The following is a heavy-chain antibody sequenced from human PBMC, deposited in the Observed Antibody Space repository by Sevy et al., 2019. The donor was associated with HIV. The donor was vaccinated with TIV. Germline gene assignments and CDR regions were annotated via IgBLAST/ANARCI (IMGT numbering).Heavy chain of an antibody. CDR2: INPSGGST. Sequence: ASLKVSCKASGYTFTSYYMLWVRQAPGQGLEWMGIINPSGGSTSYAQKFQGRVTMTRDTSTSTVYMELSSLRSEDTAVYYCARGGIAVAPLGAFDIWGQGTMVTVSS. V-gene: IGHV1-46*01. J-gene: IGHJ3*02. CDR1: GYTFTSYY. D-gene: IGHD6-19*01. CDR3: ARGGIAVAPLGAFDI.